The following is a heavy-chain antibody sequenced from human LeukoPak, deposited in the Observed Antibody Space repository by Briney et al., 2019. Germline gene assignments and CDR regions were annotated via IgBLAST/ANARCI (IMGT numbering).Heavy chain of an antibody. D-gene: IGHD6-19*01. CDR3: ASTLGTVAGTYYYYGMDV. CDR2: INPNSGGT. Sequence: ASVKVSCKASGYTFTGCYMHWVRQAPGQGLEWMGWINPNSGGTNYAQKFQGRVTMTRDTSISTAYMELSRLRSDDTAVYYCASTLGTVAGTYYYYGMDVWGQGTTVTVSS. V-gene: IGHV1-2*02. CDR1: GYTFTGCY. J-gene: IGHJ6*02.